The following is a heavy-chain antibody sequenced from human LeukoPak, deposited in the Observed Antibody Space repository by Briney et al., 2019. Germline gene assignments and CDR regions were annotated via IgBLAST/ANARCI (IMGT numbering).Heavy chain of an antibody. D-gene: IGHD2-2*01. J-gene: IGHJ4*02. V-gene: IGHV4-31*03. CDR2: IYYSGST. CDR1: GGSISSGGYY. Sequence: SQTLSLTCTVSGGSISSGGYYWSWIRQHPGKGLEWIGYIYYSGSTYYNPSLKSRVTISVDTSKNQFSLKLSSVTAADTAVYYCARRVGYCSSTSCFEYYFDYWGQGTLVTVSS. CDR3: ARRVGYCSSTSCFEYYFDY.